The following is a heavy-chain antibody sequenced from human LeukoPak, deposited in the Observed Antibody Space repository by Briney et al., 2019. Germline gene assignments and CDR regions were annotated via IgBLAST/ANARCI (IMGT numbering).Heavy chain of an antibody. Sequence: GGSLRLSCAASGFTFSSYGMHWVRQAPGKGLEWVAFIRYDGSNKYYADSVKGRFTISRDNSKNTLYLQMNSLRADDTAVYYCAKDRPTVYSSSWLHFLDSWGQGTLVTVSS. CDR3: AKDRPTVYSSSWLHFLDS. V-gene: IGHV3-30*02. D-gene: IGHD6-13*01. CDR1: GFTFSSYG. CDR2: IRYDGSNK. J-gene: IGHJ4*02.